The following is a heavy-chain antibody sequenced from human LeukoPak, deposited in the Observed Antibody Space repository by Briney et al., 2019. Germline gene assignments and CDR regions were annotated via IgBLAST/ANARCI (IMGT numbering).Heavy chain of an antibody. CDR1: GFSFDSYE. CDR2: ISSSGSSL. J-gene: IGHJ1*01. CDR3: ARSRGSGSYEEH. Sequence: GGSLRLSCAASGFSFDSYEMNWVRQAPGKGLEWVSYISSSGSSLDYADSVKGRFTISRDNAKNSLYLQMNSLRAEDTALYYRARSRGSGSYEEHGGQGTLVTVSS. V-gene: IGHV3-48*03. D-gene: IGHD3-10*01.